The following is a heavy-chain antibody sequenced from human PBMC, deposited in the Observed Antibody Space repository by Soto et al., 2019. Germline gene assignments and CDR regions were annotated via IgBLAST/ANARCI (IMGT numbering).Heavy chain of an antibody. CDR2: LNAKSGDT. J-gene: IGHJ5*02. CDR3: ARGDFDTTANFYARWFDP. D-gene: IGHD2-21*02. V-gene: IGHV1-2*02. CDR1: VYTFTGYY. Sequence: QVQLVQSGTEVKKAGASVKVTCKASVYTFTGYYIHWLRQAPGQGLEGLGWLNAKSGDTKYAQTFQGRVTMTNDTAISPAYMAVGRLRSDDTAVYYCARGDFDTTANFYARWFDPWGQGTLVSVS.